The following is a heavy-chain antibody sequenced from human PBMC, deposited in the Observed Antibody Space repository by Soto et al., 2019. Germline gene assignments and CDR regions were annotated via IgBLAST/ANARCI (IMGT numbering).Heavy chain of an antibody. CDR2: ITVGSSHI. V-gene: IGHV3-21*01. D-gene: IGHD3-16*01. J-gene: IGHJ4*02. CDR3: SRSPEVGVRGAY. Sequence: EVQLVESGGGLVKPGGSLRLSCTGSGFPFSAYNINWVRQAPGKGLEWVSSITVGSSHIYQPNSMKGRFTISRDDAKNSVYLQIDSLRDEDTALYHCSRSPEVGVRGAYWGQGTLVTVSS. CDR1: GFPFSAYN.